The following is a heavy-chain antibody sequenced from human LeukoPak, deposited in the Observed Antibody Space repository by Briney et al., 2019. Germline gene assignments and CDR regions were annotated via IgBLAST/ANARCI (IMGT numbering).Heavy chain of an antibody. J-gene: IGHJ4*02. CDR2: ISSSSSYI. D-gene: IGHD1-7*01. CDR3: AKDERNWNYNLASQTYD. Sequence: PGGSLRLSCRASGFTLTNYAMNWVRQAPGKGLEWVSSISSSSSYIYYADSVKGRFTISRDNAKNSLYLQMNSLRAEDTAVYYCAKDERNWNYNLASQTYDWGQGTLVTVSS. V-gene: IGHV3-21*04. CDR1: GFTLTNYA.